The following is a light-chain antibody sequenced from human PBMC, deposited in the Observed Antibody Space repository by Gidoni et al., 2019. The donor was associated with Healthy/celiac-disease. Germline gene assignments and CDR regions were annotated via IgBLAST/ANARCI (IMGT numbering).Light chain of an antibody. J-gene: IGKJ3*01. CDR1: QSISSY. CDR3: QQSYNTPT. Sequence: DIQMTQSPSSLSASVGDRVTITCRASQSISSYLNWYQQKPRKAPKLLIYAASSLQSGVPSRFSGSGSRTDFTLTISSLQPEDFATYYCQQSYNTPTFGPGTKVDIK. V-gene: IGKV1-39*01. CDR2: AAS.